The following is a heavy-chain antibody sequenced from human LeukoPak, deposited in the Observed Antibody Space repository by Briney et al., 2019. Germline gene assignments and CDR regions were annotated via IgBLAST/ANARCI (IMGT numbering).Heavy chain of an antibody. CDR2: IYYSGST. Sequence: SETLSLTCTVSGGSISSSYWNWIRQPPGKGLEWIGHIYYSGSTNYNPSLKSRVTISVDTSKNQFSLKLSSVTAADTAVYYCARDLRRGRITVVTTEAFDIWGQGTMVTVSS. CDR1: GGSISSSY. V-gene: IGHV4-59*01. J-gene: IGHJ3*02. D-gene: IGHD4-23*01. CDR3: ARDLRRGRITVVTTEAFDI.